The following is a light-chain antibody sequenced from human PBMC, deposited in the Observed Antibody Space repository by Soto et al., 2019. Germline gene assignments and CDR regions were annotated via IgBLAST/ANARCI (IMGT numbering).Light chain of an antibody. J-gene: IGKJ2*03. Sequence: EIVLTQSPGTLSLSPGERATLSCRASQSVSSSYLAWYQQKSGQAPSLLIYGASGRATGVPDRFSGSGSGTDFTLTISRLEPEDFAVYYCQHYGGSMYSFGQGTKLEIK. CDR1: QSVSSSY. CDR2: GAS. V-gene: IGKV3-20*01. CDR3: QHYGGSMYS.